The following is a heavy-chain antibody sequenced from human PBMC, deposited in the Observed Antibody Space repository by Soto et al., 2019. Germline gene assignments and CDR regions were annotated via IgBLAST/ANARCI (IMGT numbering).Heavy chain of an antibody. Sequence: QVQLVQSGAEVKKPGSSVKVSCKASGGTFSSYAISWVRQAPGQGLEWMGGIIPIFGTANYAQKFQGRVTITAHEPTSTAYMALSSLRSEDTAVYYCASSVAKYYYSGMDVWGQGATGTVSS. CDR1: GGTFSSYA. CDR3: ASSVAKYYYSGMDV. J-gene: IGHJ6*02. D-gene: IGHD5-12*01. CDR2: IIPIFGTA. V-gene: IGHV1-69*12.